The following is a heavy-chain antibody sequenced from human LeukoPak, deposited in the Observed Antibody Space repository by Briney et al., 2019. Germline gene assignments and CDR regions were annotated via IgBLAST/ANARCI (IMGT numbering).Heavy chain of an antibody. CDR2: INPSGGST. V-gene: IGHV1-46*01. J-gene: IGHJ4*02. Sequence: ASVTVSCTASGYTFTSYYMHWVRQAPGQGLEWMGIINPSGGSTSYAQKFQGRVTITADESTSTAYMELSSLRSEDTAVYYCARERCSSTSCLYYFDYWGQGTLVTVSS. CDR1: GYTFTSYY. CDR3: ARERCSSTSCLYYFDY. D-gene: IGHD2-2*01.